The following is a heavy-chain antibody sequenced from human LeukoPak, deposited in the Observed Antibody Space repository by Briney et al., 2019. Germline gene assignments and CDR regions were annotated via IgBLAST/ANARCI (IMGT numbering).Heavy chain of an antibody. CDR1: GGSISSRNYY. CDR3: ARGQSRYFDWYLGFFDY. V-gene: IGHV4-39*01. CDR2: IYYSGGT. D-gene: IGHD3-9*01. J-gene: IGHJ4*02. Sequence: SETLSLTCSVSGGSISSRNYYWGWIRQPPGKKLEWIGSIYYSGGTYYNPSLKSRVTISVDTSKNQFSLKLNSVTAADTAVYYCARGQSRYFDWYLGFFDYWGQGTLVTVSS.